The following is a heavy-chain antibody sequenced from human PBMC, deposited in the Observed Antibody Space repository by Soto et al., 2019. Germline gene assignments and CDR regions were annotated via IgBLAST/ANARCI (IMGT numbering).Heavy chain of an antibody. CDR2: IMPIFGTA. D-gene: IGHD3-16*01. CDR3: ARVPTFGTPLAPNWFDP. V-gene: IGHV1-69*13. CDR1: GGTFSSYA. Sequence: GASVKVSCKASGGTFSSYAISWVRQAPGQGLEWMGGIMPIFGTANYAQKFQGRVTITADESTSTAYMELSSLRSEGTAVYYCARVPTFGTPLAPNWFDPWGQGTLVTVSS. J-gene: IGHJ5*02.